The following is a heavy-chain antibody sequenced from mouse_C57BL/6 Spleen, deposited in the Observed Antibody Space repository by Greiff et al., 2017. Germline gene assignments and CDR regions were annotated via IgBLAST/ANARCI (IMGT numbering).Heavy chain of an antibody. CDR1: GFTFSSYG. Sequence: EVKLMESGGDLVKPGGSLKLSCAASGFTFSSYGMSWVRQTPDKRLEWVATISSGGSYTYYPDSVKGRFTISRDNAKNTLYLQMSSLKSEDTAMYYCARHVVATGAMDYWGQGTSVTVSS. CDR3: ARHVVATGAMDY. J-gene: IGHJ4*01. CDR2: ISSGGSYT. D-gene: IGHD1-1*01. V-gene: IGHV5-6*01.